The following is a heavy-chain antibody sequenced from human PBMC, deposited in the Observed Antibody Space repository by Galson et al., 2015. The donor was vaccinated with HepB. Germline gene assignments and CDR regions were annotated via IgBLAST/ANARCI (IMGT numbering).Heavy chain of an antibody. Sequence: SVKVSCKASGYTFTGYYMHWVRQAPGQGLEWMGWINPNSGGTNYAQKFQGRVTMTRDTSISTAYMELSRLRSDDTAVYYCARGEGGWGSGSYFSPNNWFDPWGQGTLVTVSS. CDR2: INPNSGGT. V-gene: IGHV1-2*02. J-gene: IGHJ5*02. CDR3: ARGEGGWGSGSYFSPNNWFDP. CDR1: GYTFTGYY. D-gene: IGHD3-10*01.